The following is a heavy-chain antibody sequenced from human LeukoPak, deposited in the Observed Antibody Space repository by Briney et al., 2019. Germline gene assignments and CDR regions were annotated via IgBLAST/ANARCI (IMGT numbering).Heavy chain of an antibody. Sequence: SVKVSCKASGGTFSSYAISWVRQAPGQGLEWMGRIIPILGIANYAQKFQGRVTITADKSTSTAYMELSSLRSEDTAVYYCARESRYYDSSGYYSIDYWGQGTLVTVSS. CDR1: GGTFSSYA. CDR3: ARESRYYDSSGYYSIDY. CDR2: IIPILGIA. J-gene: IGHJ4*02. D-gene: IGHD3-22*01. V-gene: IGHV1-69*04.